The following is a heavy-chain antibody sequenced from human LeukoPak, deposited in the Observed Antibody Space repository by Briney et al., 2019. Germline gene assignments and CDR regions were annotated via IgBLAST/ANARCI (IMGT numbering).Heavy chain of an antibody. CDR2: INHSGST. CDR3: AREELDYDYVWGGSTGPLDY. CDR1: GGSFSGYY. J-gene: IGHJ4*02. D-gene: IGHD3-16*01. Sequence: SETLSLTCAVYGGSFSGYYWSWIRQPPGKGLEWIGEINHSGSTNYNPSLKSRVTISVDTSKNQFSLKLSSVTAAGTAVYYCAREELDYDYVWGGSTGPLDYWGQGTLVTVSS. V-gene: IGHV4-34*01.